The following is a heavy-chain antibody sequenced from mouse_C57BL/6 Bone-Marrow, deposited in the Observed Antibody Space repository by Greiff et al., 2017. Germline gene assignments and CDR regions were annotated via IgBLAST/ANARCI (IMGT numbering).Heavy chain of an antibody. CDR2: ISSGGSYT. V-gene: IGHV5-6*01. CDR3: ARQDYCYFDY. CDR1: GFTFSSYG. J-gene: IGHJ2*01. Sequence: EVKVVESGGDLVKPGGSLKLSCAASGFTFSSYGMSWVRQTPDKRLEWVATISSGGSYTYYPDSVKGRFTISRDNAKNTLYLQMSSLKSEDTAMYYCARQDYCYFDYWGQGTTLTVSS. D-gene: IGHD1-1*01.